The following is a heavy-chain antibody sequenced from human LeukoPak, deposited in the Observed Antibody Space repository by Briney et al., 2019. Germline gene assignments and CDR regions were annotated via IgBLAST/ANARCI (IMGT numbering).Heavy chain of an antibody. V-gene: IGHV4-59*11. Sequence: SETLSLTCTVSGGSISSHYWSWIRQPPGKGLEWIGYIYYSGSTNYNPSLKSRVTISVDTSKNQFSLKLSSVTAADTAVYYYARGRSDVGYDFWSGYYPHLLLYYYYYMDVWGKGTTVTVSS. CDR1: GGSISSHY. J-gene: IGHJ6*03. D-gene: IGHD3-3*01. CDR2: IYYSGST. CDR3: ARGRSDVGYDFWSGYYPHLLLYYYYYMDV.